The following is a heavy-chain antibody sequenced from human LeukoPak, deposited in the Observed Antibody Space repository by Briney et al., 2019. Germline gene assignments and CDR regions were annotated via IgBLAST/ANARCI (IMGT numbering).Heavy chain of an antibody. CDR2: ISSGSTYI. D-gene: IGHD2-2*01. Sequence: GGSLRLSCAASGFTFSDYSMNWVRQAPGKGLEWVSSISSGSTYIYYADSVKGRFTISRDNAKNSLYLQMNSLRAEDTAVYYCAKDTTQLLLVHYFDYWGQGTLVTVSS. CDR1: GFTFSDYS. CDR3: AKDTTQLLLVHYFDY. J-gene: IGHJ4*02. V-gene: IGHV3-21*04.